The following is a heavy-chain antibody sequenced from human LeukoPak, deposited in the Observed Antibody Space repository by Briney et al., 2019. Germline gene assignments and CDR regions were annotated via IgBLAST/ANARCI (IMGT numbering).Heavy chain of an antibody. Sequence: GGSLRLSCAASGFTFSSYAMSWVRQAPGKGLEGVSAISGSGGSTYYADSVKGRFTISRDSSKNTLYLQMNRLRAEDTAVYYCAKRYCSGGSCYKGEYYYYYGMDVWGQGTTVTVSS. D-gene: IGHD2-15*01. J-gene: IGHJ6*02. V-gene: IGHV3-23*01. CDR1: GFTFSSYA. CDR3: AKRYCSGGSCYKGEYYYYYGMDV. CDR2: ISGSGGST.